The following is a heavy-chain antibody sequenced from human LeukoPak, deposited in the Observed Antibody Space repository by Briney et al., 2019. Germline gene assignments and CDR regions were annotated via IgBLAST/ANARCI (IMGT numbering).Heavy chain of an antibody. J-gene: IGHJ5*02. CDR1: GFTFSSYS. CDR3: AGWPGMAPHDWFDP. D-gene: IGHD5-24*01. V-gene: IGHV3-21*01. Sequence: GGSLRLSCAASGFTFSSYSMNWVRQAPGKGLEWVSSISSSSSYIYYADSVKGRFTISRDNAKNSLYLQMNSLRAEDTAVYYCAGWPGMAPHDWFDPWGQGTLVTVSS. CDR2: ISSSSSYI.